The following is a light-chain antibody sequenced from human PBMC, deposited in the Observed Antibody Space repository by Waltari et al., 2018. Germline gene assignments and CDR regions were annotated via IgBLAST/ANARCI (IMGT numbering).Light chain of an antibody. J-gene: IGKJ2*01. CDR3: QQSYSTPPYT. CDR1: QSITNY. V-gene: IGKV1-39*01. CDR2: AAA. Sequence: DIQMTQSPSSLSASVGDRVTITCRASQSITNYLNWYKHKPGKAPKLLISAAASLQSGVPSRFSGSGSVTDFTLTISGLQPEDFATYYCQQSYSTPPYTFGQGTKLEIK.